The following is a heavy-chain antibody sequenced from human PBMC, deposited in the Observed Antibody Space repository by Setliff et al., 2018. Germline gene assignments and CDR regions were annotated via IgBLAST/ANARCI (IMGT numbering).Heavy chain of an antibody. CDR3: SRDVYDFRTGQADP. V-gene: IGHV3-7*01. Sequence: LKISCAASGFTFSSLWMAWVRQAPGKGLEWVASINQGGGDQFYVDSVRGRFIISRDNAKNSLYLHMNSLRADDTAVYYCSRDVYDFRTGQADPWGQGTLVTVSS. J-gene: IGHJ5*02. CDR1: GFTFSSLW. CDR2: INQGGGDQ. D-gene: IGHD3-3*01.